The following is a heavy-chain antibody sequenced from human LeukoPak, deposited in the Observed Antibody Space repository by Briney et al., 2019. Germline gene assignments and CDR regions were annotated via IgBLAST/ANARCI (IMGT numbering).Heavy chain of an antibody. CDR2: ISSSSSYI. CDR1: GFTFSSYS. V-gene: IGHV3-21*01. Sequence: NPGGSLRLSCAASGFTFSSYSMNWVRQAPGKGLEWVSSISSSSSYIYYADSVKGRFTISRDNAKNSLYLQMNSLRAEDTAVYYCAKDHFRWSGYPHFDYWGQGTLVTVSS. J-gene: IGHJ4*02. CDR3: AKDHFRWSGYPHFDY. D-gene: IGHD3-3*01.